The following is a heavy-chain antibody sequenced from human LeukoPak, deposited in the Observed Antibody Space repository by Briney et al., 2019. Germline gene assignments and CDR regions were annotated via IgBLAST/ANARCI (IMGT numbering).Heavy chain of an antibody. V-gene: IGHV1-2*02. D-gene: IGHD4-17*01. Sequence: ASVEVSCKASGYTFTGYYMHWVRQAPGQGLEWMGWINPNSGGTNYAQKFQGRVTMTRDTSISTAYMELSRLRSEDTAVYYCARGYMTTVTTTWFDPWGQGTLVTVSS. CDR1: GYTFTGYY. CDR2: INPNSGGT. J-gene: IGHJ5*02. CDR3: ARGYMTTVTTTWFDP.